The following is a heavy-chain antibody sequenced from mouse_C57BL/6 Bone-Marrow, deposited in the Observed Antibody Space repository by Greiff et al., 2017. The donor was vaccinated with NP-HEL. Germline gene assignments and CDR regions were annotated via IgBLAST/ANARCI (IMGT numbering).Heavy chain of an antibody. V-gene: IGHV1-72*01. CDR3: EREGTTVVAKENYFDY. CDR2: IDPTGGGT. J-gene: IGHJ2*01. Sequence: QVQLQQPGAELVKPGASVKLSCKASGYTFTSYWMHWVKQRPGRGLEWIGRIDPTGGGTKYNEKFKGKATLTVDKPSSTAYMQLSSLTSEDSGVSDCEREGTTVVAKENYFDYWGQGTTLTVSS. D-gene: IGHD1-1*01. CDR1: GYTFTSYW.